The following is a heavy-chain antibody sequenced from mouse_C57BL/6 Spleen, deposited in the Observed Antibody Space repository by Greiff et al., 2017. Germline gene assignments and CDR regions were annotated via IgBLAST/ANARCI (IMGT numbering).Heavy chain of an antibody. CDR1: GYTFTDYE. J-gene: IGHJ3*01. CDR2: IDPETGGT. Sequence: VQLQESGAELVRPGASVTLSCKASGYTFTDYEMPWVKTTPVHGLEWIGAIDPETGGTAYNQKFKGKAILTADNSSSTAYIERRSRTSEDSAVYYGTRRARGAYWGQGTLVTVSA. V-gene: IGHV1-15*01. CDR3: TRRARGAY. D-gene: IGHD3-3*01.